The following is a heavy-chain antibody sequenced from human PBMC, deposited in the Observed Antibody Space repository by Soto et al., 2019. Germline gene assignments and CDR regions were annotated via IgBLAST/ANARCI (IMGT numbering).Heavy chain of an antibody. D-gene: IGHD6-13*01. V-gene: IGHV5-51*01. CDR1: GYSFISYW. J-gene: IGHJ3*01. CDR2: IYPGDSDT. Sequence: RGASLKISCKGSGYSFISYWIGWVRQMPGKGLEWMGIIYPGDSDTRNSPSFQGQVTISADKSISTAYLQWSSLKASDTAMYYCARTPRGSTSWYFGGLDLWGQGTMVSLS. CDR3: ARTPRGSTSWYFGGLDL.